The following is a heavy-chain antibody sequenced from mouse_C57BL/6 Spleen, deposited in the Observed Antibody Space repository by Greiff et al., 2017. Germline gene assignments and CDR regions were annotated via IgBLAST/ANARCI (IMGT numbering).Heavy chain of an antibody. Sequence: EVMLVESGGGLVQPGGSLSLSCAASGFTFTDYYMSWVRQPPGKALEWLGFIRNKANGYTTEYSASVKGRFTISRDNSQSILYLQMNALRAEDSATYYCARHYYYGSSYWYFDVWGTGTTVTVSS. CDR1: GFTFTDYY. CDR2: IRNKANGYTT. V-gene: IGHV7-3*01. J-gene: IGHJ1*03. D-gene: IGHD1-1*01. CDR3: ARHYYYGSSYWYFDV.